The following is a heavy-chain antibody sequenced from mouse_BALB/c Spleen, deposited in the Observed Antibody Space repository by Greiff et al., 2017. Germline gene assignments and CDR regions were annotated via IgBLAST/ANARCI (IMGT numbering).Heavy chain of an antibody. CDR3: ARAGDGGYWYFDV. Sequence: EVKLVESGGGLVKPGGSLKLSCAASGFAFSSYDMSWVRQTPEKRLEWVAYISSGGGSTYYPDTVKGRFTISRDNAKNTLYLQMSSLKSEDTAMYYCARAGDGGYWYFDVWGAGTTVTVSS. CDR2: ISSGGGST. CDR1: GFAFSSYD. V-gene: IGHV5-12-1*01. J-gene: IGHJ1*01. D-gene: IGHD2-3*01.